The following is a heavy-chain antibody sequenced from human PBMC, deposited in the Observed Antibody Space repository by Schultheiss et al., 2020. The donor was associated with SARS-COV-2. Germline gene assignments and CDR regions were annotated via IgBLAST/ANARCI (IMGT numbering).Heavy chain of an antibody. CDR2: INPNSGGT. V-gene: IGHV1-2*02. Sequence: ASVKVSCKASGYTFTGYYMHWVRQAPGQGLEWMGWINPNSGGTNYAQKFQGRVTMTRDTYISTAYMELSRLRSDDTAVYYCARERIVGATLIYYYYYGMDVWGRGTTVTVSS. J-gene: IGHJ6*02. CDR1: GYTFTGYY. D-gene: IGHD1-26*01. CDR3: ARERIVGATLIYYYYYGMDV.